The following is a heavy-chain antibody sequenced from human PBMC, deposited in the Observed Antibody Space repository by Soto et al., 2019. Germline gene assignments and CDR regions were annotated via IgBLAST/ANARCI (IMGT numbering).Heavy chain of an antibody. D-gene: IGHD2-2*01. V-gene: IGHV1-69*01. J-gene: IGHJ6*02. CDR3: ARSQGSSTSLEIYYYYYYGMDV. CDR2: IIPISGTA. Sequence: VQLVQSGAEVKKPGSSVKVSCKASGGTFSSYAISWVRQAPGQGLEWMGGIIPISGTANYAQKFQGRVTITADESTSTAYMELSSLRSEDTAVYYCARSQGSSTSLEIYYYYYYGMDVWGQGTTVPVSS. CDR1: GGTFSSYA.